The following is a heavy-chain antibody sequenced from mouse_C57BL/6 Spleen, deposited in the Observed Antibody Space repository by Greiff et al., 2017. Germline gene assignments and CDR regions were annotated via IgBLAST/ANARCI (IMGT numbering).Heavy chain of an antibody. CDR2: IYPGDGDT. J-gene: IGHJ2*01. Sequence: QVQLQQSGAELVKPGASVKISCKASGYAFSSYWMNWVKQRPGKGLEWIGQIYPGDGDTNYNGKFKGKATLTADKSSSTAYMQLSSLTSEDSAVYFCVYGNYGGRFDYWGQGTTLTVSS. D-gene: IGHD2-1*01. CDR3: VYGNYGGRFDY. CDR1: GYAFSSYW. V-gene: IGHV1-80*01.